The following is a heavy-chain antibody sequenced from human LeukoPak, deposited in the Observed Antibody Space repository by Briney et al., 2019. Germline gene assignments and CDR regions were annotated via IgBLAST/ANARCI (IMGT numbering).Heavy chain of an antibody. CDR2: IVVGSGNT. D-gene: IGHD3-22*01. CDR3: AADGFHDSSGFLYYYYYYGMDV. Sequence: SVKVSCKASGFTFTISAVQWVRQARGQRLEWIGWIVVGSGNTNYAQKFQERVTITRDMSTSTAYMELSSLRSEDTAVYYCAADGFHDSSGFLYYYYYYGMDVWGQGTTVTVSS. J-gene: IGHJ6*02. CDR1: GFTFTISA. V-gene: IGHV1-58*01.